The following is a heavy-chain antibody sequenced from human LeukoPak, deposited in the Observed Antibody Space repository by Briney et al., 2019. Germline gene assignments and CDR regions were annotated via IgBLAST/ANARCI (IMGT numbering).Heavy chain of an antibody. Sequence: TSETLSLTCTVSGGSISSSSYYWGWIRQPPGKGLEWIGSIYYSGSTYYNPSLKSRVTISVDTSKNQFSLKLSSVTAADTAVYYCATLTGTNTFDYWGQGTLVTVSS. CDR1: GGSISSSSYY. J-gene: IGHJ4*02. CDR3: ATLTGTNTFDY. CDR2: IYYSGST. V-gene: IGHV4-39*01. D-gene: IGHD1-14*01.